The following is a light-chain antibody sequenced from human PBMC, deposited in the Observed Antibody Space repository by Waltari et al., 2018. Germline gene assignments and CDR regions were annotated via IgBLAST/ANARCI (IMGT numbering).Light chain of an antibody. J-gene: IGKJ5*01. CDR3: QQSHSFPFT. CDR1: QSISNY. Sequence: DIQMTQSPSSLSASVGDGVIVTCQTSQSISNYLNWYQQKPGKAPNLLIYTASTLQSGVPSRFIGSGSGTDFTRNINNLQPEDFATYYCQQSHSFPFTVGQGTRVEI. CDR2: TAS. V-gene: IGKV1-39*01.